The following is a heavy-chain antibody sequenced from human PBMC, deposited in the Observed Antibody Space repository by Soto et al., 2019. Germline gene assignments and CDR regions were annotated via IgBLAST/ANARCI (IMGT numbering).Heavy chain of an antibody. CDR2: INPNSGGT. CDR1: GYTFTGYY. CDR3: ARESITIFGVVINYYYGMDV. D-gene: IGHD3-3*01. J-gene: IGHJ6*02. V-gene: IGHV1-2*02. Sequence: RASVKVSCKASGYTFTGYYMHWVRQAPGQGLEWMGWINPNSGGTNYAQKFQGRGTMTRDTSIRPAYMELSRLRSDDTAVYYCARESITIFGVVINYYYGMDVWGQGTTVTVSS.